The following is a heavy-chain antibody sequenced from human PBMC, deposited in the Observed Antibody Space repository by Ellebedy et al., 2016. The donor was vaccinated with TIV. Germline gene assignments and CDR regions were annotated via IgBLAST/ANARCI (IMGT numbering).Heavy chain of an antibody. D-gene: IGHD3-10*01. CDR1: SGYY. V-gene: IGHV3-11*06. CDR3: ASGESGSYYNWFDP. Sequence: SGYYWSWIRQHPGRGLEWVASMSSTTTYTFYADSVRGRFTISRDNANNLLSLQMNNLRAEDTAVYYCASGESGSYYNWFDPWGQGTLVTVSS. J-gene: IGHJ5*02. CDR2: MSSTTTYT.